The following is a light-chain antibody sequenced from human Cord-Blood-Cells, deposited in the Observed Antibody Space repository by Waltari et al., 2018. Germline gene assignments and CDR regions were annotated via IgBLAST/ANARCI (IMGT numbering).Light chain of an antibody. J-gene: IGLJ3*02. Sequence: NFMLTQPHSVSESPGKTVTISCTRTTRRIASNSCQWYQQCPGSSPTTVIYEDNQRPSGVPDRFSGSIDSSSNSASLTISGLKTEDEADYYCQSYDSSNLWVFGGGTKLTVL. CDR3: QSYDSSNLWV. V-gene: IGLV6-57*01. CDR1: TRRIASNS. CDR2: EDN.